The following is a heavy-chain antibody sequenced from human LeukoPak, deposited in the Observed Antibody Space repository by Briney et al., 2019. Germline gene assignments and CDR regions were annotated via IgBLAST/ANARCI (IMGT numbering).Heavy chain of an antibody. J-gene: IGHJ3*02. CDR3: ARSMGWRDTFDI. D-gene: IGHD6-19*01. V-gene: IGHV3-7*01. CDR2: IEQDGSDK. Sequence: GGSLRLSCAASGFTFDDYGMSWVRQAPGKGLEWMANIEQDGSDKYYVDSVKGRFTVSRDNAKNSLYLQMSSLRAEDTAIYYCARSMGWRDTFDIWGQGTMVTVSS. CDR1: GFTFDDYG.